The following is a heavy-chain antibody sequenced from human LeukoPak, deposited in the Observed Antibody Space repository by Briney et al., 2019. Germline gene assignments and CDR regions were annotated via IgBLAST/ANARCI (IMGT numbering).Heavy chain of an antibody. CDR2: ISGSGGST. CDR1: GFTLSSYA. CDR3: AKDSRSSYDY. D-gene: IGHD6-6*01. V-gene: IGHV3-23*01. Sequence: PGGSLRLSCAASGFTLSSYAMSWVRPAPGKGLEWVSAISGSGGSTYYADSVKGRFTISRDNSKNTLYLQMNSLRAEDTAVYYCAKDSRSSYDYWGQGTLVTVSS. J-gene: IGHJ4*02.